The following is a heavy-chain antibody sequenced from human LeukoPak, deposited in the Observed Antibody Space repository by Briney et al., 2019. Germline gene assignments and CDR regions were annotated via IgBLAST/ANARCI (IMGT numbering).Heavy chain of an antibody. CDR2: IIPIFGTA. Sequence: SSVKVSCKASGGTFSSYAISWVRQAPGQGLEWMGRIIPIFGTANYAQKFQGRVTITTDESTSTAYMELSSLRSEDAAVYYCARDLPPWYFDLWGRGTLVTVSS. V-gene: IGHV1-69*05. CDR1: GGTFSSYA. J-gene: IGHJ2*01. CDR3: ARDLPPWYFDL.